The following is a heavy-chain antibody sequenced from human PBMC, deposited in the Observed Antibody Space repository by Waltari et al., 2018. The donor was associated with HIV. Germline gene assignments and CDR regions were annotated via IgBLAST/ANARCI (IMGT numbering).Heavy chain of an antibody. CDR2: ITSDSDAI. V-gene: IGHV3-48*01. D-gene: IGHD3-22*01. CDR3: ARDDSGAYHLGWLDP. J-gene: IGHJ5*02. Sequence: DVLLVESGGGLVQPGGSLRLSCAASGFTFSTYNMHWVRQAPGKGLEWLASITSDSDAIYYAQSVRGRFIVSRDNADNSLHLEMNSLRADDTAVYYCARDDSGAYHLGWLDPWGQGTLVSVSS. CDR1: GFTFSTYN.